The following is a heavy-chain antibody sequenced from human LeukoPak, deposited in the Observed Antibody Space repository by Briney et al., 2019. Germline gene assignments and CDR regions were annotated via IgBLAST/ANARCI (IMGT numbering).Heavy chain of an antibody. CDR1: GFTFSSYA. D-gene: IGHD3-3*01. CDR2: ISYDGSNK. Sequence: GRSLRLSCAASGFTFSSYAMHWVRQAPGKGLEWVAVISYDGSNKYYADSVKGRFTISRGNSKNTLYLQMNSLRAEDTAVYYCASEIIFGSFDYWGQGTLVTVSS. CDR3: ASEIIFGSFDY. J-gene: IGHJ4*02. V-gene: IGHV3-30*04.